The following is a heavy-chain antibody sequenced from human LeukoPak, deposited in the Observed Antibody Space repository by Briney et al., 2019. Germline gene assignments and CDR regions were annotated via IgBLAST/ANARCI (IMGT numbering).Heavy chain of an antibody. CDR2: IYYSGST. CDR1: GGSISSYY. V-gene: IGHV4-59*01. Sequence: SETLSLTCTVSGGSISSYYWSWIRQPPGKGLEWIGYIYYSGSTNYNPSLKSRVTISVDTSKNQFSLKLSSVTAADTAVYYCATLGSSGWYQEAFDYWGQGTLVTVSS. J-gene: IGHJ4*02. D-gene: IGHD6-19*01. CDR3: ATLGSSGWYQEAFDY.